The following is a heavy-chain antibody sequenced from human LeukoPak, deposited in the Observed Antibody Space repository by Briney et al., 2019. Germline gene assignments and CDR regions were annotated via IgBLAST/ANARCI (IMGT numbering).Heavy chain of an antibody. J-gene: IGHJ6*02. V-gene: IGHV3-49*04. Sequence: GGSLRLSCTGSGFSLGDHAMSWVRQAPGKGLESVGFIRSKAYGGTTEYAASVKGRFTISRDDSKNIVYLQMSSLKTEDTAVYYCARGPIYLWLYNGMDVWGQGTTVTVSS. CDR3: ARGPIYLWLYNGMDV. CDR1: GFSLGDHA. CDR2: IRSKAYGGTT. D-gene: IGHD3-9*01.